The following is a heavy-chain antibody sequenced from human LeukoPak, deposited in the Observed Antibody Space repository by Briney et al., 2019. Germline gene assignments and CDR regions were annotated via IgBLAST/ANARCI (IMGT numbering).Heavy chain of an antibody. J-gene: IGHJ5*02. Sequence: GGSLRLSCAASGFTFSDYYMSWIRQAPGKGLEWVSYISSSGSTIYYADSVKDRFTISRDNAKNSLYLQMNSLRAEDTAVYYCARDRALTMVRGEVNSGWFDPWGQGTLVTVSS. D-gene: IGHD3-10*01. V-gene: IGHV3-11*04. CDR2: ISSSGSTI. CDR1: GFTFSDYY. CDR3: ARDRALTMVRGEVNSGWFDP.